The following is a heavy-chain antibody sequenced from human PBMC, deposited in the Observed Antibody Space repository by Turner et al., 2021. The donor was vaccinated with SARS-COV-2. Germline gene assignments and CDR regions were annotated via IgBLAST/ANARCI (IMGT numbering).Heavy chain of an antibody. Sequence: QVRLVESGGGVVQPGRSLRLSCATSGFTFSSYGMHWVRQAPGKGLEWVAVISYDGSNKYYADSVKGRFTISRDNSKNTLYLQLNSLRAEDTAVYYCAKQLGLYSNPMYYFDYWGQGTLVTVSS. J-gene: IGHJ4*02. CDR2: ISYDGSNK. D-gene: IGHD4-4*01. CDR3: AKQLGLYSNPMYYFDY. CDR1: GFTFSSYG. V-gene: IGHV3-30*18.